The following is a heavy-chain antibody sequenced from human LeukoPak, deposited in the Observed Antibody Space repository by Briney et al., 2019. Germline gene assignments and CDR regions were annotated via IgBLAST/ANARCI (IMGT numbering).Heavy chain of an antibody. Sequence: GGSLKISLKGSGYSFTSYWLGWVRQSPGKGLEWRVIINLGDSDNRYSPAFTGQVTISVDKYISNAYLQWRSLKASDTAMSYCARPGQDVLRYFWLAVWGQGTTVTVSS. J-gene: IGHJ6*02. CDR2: INLGDSDN. CDR3: ARPGQDVLRYFWLAV. V-gene: IGHV5-51*01. D-gene: IGHD3-9*01. CDR1: GYSFTSYW.